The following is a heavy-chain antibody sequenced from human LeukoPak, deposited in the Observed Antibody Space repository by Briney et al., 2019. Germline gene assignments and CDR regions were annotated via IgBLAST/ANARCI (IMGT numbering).Heavy chain of an antibody. D-gene: IGHD3-22*01. CDR3: ARGLWTYYYDSSGYPSTAFDI. Sequence: SETLSLTCAVYGGSFSGYYWSWIRQPPGKGLEWIGEINHSGSTNYNPSLKSRVTISVDTSKNQFSLKLSSVTAADTAVCYCARGLWTYYYDSSGYPSTAFDIWGQGTMVTVSS. CDR2: INHSGST. V-gene: IGHV4-34*01. J-gene: IGHJ3*02. CDR1: GGSFSGYY.